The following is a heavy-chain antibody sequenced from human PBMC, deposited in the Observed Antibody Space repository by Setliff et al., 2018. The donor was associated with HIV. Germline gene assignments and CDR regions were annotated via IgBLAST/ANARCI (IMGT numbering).Heavy chain of an antibody. CDR3: ARDCRVGWVFTYGMDV. CDR2: ISGSGASI. D-gene: IGHD6-13*01. V-gene: IGHV3-23*01. Sequence: PGGSLRLSCVASGFSFSDYAMGWVRQAPGKGLEWVSVISGSGASIHYADSVKGRFTISRDNSKNTLFLQMNSLRPEDTAVYYCARDCRVGWVFTYGMDVWGQGTLVTVSS. CDR1: GFSFSDYA. J-gene: IGHJ6*02.